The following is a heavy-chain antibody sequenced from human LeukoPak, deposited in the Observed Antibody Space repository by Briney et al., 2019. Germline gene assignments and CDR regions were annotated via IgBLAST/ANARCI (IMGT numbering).Heavy chain of an antibody. V-gene: IGHV4-34*01. CDR3: ARGMSGWYGIIQY. CDR2: INHSGST. J-gene: IGHJ4*02. Sequence: RASETLSLTCAVYGGSFSGYYWSWIRQPPGKGLEWIGEINHSGSTNYNPSLKSRVTISVDTSKNQFSLKLSSVTAADTAVYYCARGMSGWYGIIQYWGQGTLVTVSS. D-gene: IGHD6-19*01. CDR1: GGSFSGYY.